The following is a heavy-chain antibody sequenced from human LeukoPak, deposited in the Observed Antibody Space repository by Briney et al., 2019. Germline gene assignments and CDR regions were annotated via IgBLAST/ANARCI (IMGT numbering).Heavy chain of an antibody. CDR3: VRLLYSSGWYVSD. J-gene: IGHJ4*02. V-gene: IGHV3-30*02. D-gene: IGHD6-19*01. CDR2: IRYDGSNK. CDR1: GFTFSSYG. Sequence: GGSLRLSCAASGFTFSSYGMHWVRQAPGKGLEWVAFIRYDGSNKYYADSVKGRFTISRDNSKNTLYLQMNSLKTEDTAVYYCVRLLYSSGWYVSDWGRGTLVTVSS.